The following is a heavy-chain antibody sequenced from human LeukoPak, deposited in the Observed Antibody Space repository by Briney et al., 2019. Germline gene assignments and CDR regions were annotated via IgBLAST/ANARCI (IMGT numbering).Heavy chain of an antibody. CDR1: CGSFSGYY. Sequence: PSETLSLTCAVYCGSFSGYYWSWIRQPPGKGPEGIGEINHSGSTNYNPSLKSRVTISVDTSKNQFSLKLSSVTAADTAVYYCARVLPAGIDAFDIWGQGTMVTVSS. D-gene: IGHD6-13*01. CDR2: INHSGST. V-gene: IGHV4-34*01. J-gene: IGHJ3*02. CDR3: ARVLPAGIDAFDI.